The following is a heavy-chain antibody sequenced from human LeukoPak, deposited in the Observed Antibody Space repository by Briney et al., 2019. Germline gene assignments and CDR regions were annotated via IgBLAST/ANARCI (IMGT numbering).Heavy chain of an antibody. D-gene: IGHD3-22*01. CDR2: ISYDGSNK. Sequence: PGGSLRLSCAASGFTFSSYGMHWVRQAPGKGLEWVAVISYDGSNKYYADSVKGRFTISRDNSKNTLYLQMNSLRAEDTAAYYCAKGASGYDFDYWGQGTLVTVSS. J-gene: IGHJ4*02. CDR1: GFTFSSYG. CDR3: AKGASGYDFDY. V-gene: IGHV3-30*18.